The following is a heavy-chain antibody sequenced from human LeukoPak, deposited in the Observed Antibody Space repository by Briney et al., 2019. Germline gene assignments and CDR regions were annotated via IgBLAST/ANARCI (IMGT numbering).Heavy chain of an antibody. CDR2: ISPYNGKT. Sequence: ASVKVSCKASGYTFTSFGISWVRQAPGQGPEWVEWISPYNGKTKYAQNLQGRVTMTTETSTSTGYMELRSLRSDDTAVYYCARDRGEYYDTSGYFLSVYWGQGTLVTVSS. J-gene: IGHJ4*02. CDR3: ARDRGEYYDTSGYFLSVY. CDR1: GYTFTSFG. V-gene: IGHV1-18*01. D-gene: IGHD3-22*01.